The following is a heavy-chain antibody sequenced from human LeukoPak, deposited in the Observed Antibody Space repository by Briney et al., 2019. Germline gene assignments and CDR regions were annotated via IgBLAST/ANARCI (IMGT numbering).Heavy chain of an antibody. CDR2: IYPGDSDT. CDR3: ARGRTTRSHTTPPFDY. D-gene: IGHD1-1*01. V-gene: IGHV5-51*01. J-gene: IGHJ4*02. CDR1: GYCFTSYW. Sequence: GESLKIFCKGSGYCFTSYWIVWVRQMPGKGLEWMGIIYPGDSDTRYSPSFQGQVTISADKSISTAYLQWSSLKASDIAMYYCARGRTTRSHTTPPFDYWGQGTLVTVSS.